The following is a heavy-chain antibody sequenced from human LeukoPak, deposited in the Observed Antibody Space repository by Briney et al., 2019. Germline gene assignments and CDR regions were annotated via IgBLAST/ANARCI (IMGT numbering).Heavy chain of an antibody. CDR2: IKQDGSEK. D-gene: IGHD6-19*01. J-gene: IGHJ4*02. Sequence: PGGSLRLSCAASGFTFSSYWMSWVRQAPGKGLEWVANIKQDGSEKYYVDSVKGRFTISRDNTKNSVFLQMNSVRAEDTAIYYCARDRAVAGLFDNWGQGTLVTVSP. CDR1: GFTFSSYW. CDR3: ARDRAVAGLFDN. V-gene: IGHV3-7*01.